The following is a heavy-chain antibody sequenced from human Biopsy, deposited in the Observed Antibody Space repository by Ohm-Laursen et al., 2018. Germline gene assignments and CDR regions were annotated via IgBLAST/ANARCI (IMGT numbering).Heavy chain of an antibody. CDR1: GGSISSSTTYY. CDR2: ITPSGST. V-gene: IGHV4-39*07. CDR3: ARVPLPGIGAAYQGRFLYGMDV. D-gene: IGHD6-13*01. J-gene: IGHJ6*02. Sequence: PSETLSLTCTVSGGSISSSTTYYWAWLRQPPGKGLEWIGDITPSGSTNYRPSLKSRVTISVDTAKKQFSLSLRSVTAADTAVYYCARVPLPGIGAAYQGRFLYGMDVWGQGTTVSVS.